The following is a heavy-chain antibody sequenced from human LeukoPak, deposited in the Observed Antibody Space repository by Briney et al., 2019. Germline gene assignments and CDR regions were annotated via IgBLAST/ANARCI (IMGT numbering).Heavy chain of an antibody. D-gene: IGHD3-22*01. Sequence: ASVKVSCKASGGTFSSYAISWVRQAPGQGLEWMGRIIPILGIANYAQKFQGRVTITADESTSTAYMELSSLRSEDTAVYYCARAAYYYDSSGSETDAFDIWGQGTMVTVSS. CDR1: GGTFSSYA. CDR3: ARAAYYYDSSGSETDAFDI. CDR2: IIPILGIA. J-gene: IGHJ3*02. V-gene: IGHV1-69*04.